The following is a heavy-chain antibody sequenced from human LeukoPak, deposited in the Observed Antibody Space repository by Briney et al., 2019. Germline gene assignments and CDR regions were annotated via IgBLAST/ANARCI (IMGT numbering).Heavy chain of an antibody. CDR1: GFTFSSYA. D-gene: IGHD6-6*01. CDR2: ISSNGSRQ. Sequence: GGSLRLSCAASGFTFSSYAMHWVRQALGKGREYVSAISSNGSRQSSATAMKGRFITSKDNSKNTLYLQMGSLRAEDMAVYYCAREASIVVRCSDYWGQGTLVTVSP. V-gene: IGHV3-64*01. CDR3: AREASIVVRCSDY. J-gene: IGHJ4*02.